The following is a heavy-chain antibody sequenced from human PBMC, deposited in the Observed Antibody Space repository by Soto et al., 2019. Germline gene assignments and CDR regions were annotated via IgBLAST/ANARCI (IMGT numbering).Heavy chain of an antibody. CDR2: ISSSGYFM. Sequence: EVQLVESGGGLVKAGGSLRLSCAASGFNFSDYSMNWVRQAPGKGLEWVSSISSSGYFMHYADSVRGRFIISKDSTKNSLYLQMNNLRAEDTAVYYCARGEYSSSSVLDYWGQGTLVTVSS. V-gene: IGHV3-21*01. J-gene: IGHJ4*02. D-gene: IGHD6-6*01. CDR1: GFNFSDYS. CDR3: ARGEYSSSSVLDY.